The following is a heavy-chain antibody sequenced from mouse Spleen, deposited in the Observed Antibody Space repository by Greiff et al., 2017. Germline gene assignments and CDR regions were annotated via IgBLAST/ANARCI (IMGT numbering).Heavy chain of an antibody. CDR1: GFAFSSYD. D-gene: IGHD2-4*01. CDR3: ARHDDYDYFDY. V-gene: IGHV5-12-1*01. Sequence: EVMLVESGGGLVKPGGSLKLSCAASGFAFSSYDMSWVRQTPEKRLEWVAYISSGGGSTYYPDTVKGRFTISRDNAKNTLYLQMSSLKSEDTAMYYCARHDDYDYFDYWGQGTTLTVSS. J-gene: IGHJ2*01. CDR2: ISSGGGST.